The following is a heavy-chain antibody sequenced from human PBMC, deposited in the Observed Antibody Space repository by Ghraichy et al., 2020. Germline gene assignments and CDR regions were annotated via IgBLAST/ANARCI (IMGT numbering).Heavy chain of an antibody. Sequence: SETLSLTCTVSGGSISSGGYYWSWIRQPAGKGLEWIGRIYTSGNTNYNPSLKSRVTRSVDTSKNQFSLKLSFVTAADTAAYYCARGVNFNRFVQGRYGMDVWGQGTTVTVSS. J-gene: IGHJ6*02. D-gene: IGHD3-3*01. CDR1: GGSISSGGYY. V-gene: IGHV4-61*02. CDR3: ARGVNFNRFVQGRYGMDV. CDR2: IYTSGNT.